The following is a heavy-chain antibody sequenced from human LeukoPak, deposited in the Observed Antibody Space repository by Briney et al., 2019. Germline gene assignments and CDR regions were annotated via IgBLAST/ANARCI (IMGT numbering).Heavy chain of an antibody. V-gene: IGHV3-11*01. CDR3: ARRSYSSGWYFDY. CDR1: GFTFSDYY. J-gene: IGHJ4*02. CDR2: ISSSGSTI. Sequence: GGSLRLSCAASGFTFSDYYMSWIRQAPGKGLEWVSYISSSGSTIYYADSVKGRFTISRDNAKNSLYLQMDSLRAEDTAVYYCARRSYSSGWYFDYWGQGTLVTVSS. D-gene: IGHD6-19*01.